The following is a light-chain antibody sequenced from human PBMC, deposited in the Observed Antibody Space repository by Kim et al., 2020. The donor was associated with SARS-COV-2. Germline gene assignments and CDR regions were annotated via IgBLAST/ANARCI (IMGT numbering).Light chain of an antibody. CDR1: QSIGTR. CDR2: AAS. Sequence: IQMTQSPSSLAATVGDRITIACRASQSIGTRLNWYQQRPGKAPKLLIYAASSLQSGVPSRFSRTGSGTDFTLTISSLQPEDFATYYCPQRYSTPWLSFGRGTKLEI. V-gene: IGKV1-39*01. CDR3: PQRYSTPWLS. J-gene: IGKJ4*01.